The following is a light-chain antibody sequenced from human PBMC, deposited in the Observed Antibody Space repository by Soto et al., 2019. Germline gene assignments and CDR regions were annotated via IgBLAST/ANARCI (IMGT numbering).Light chain of an antibody. V-gene: IGKV3-20*01. J-gene: IGKJ5*01. Sequence: EVVLKQSPGTLSLSPGDRASLACRASQNLSRYFLAWYQHKPGQAPRLLISGASRRATGIPDRFSGAGSGTDFTLTISRLEPEDFALYYCQQYGSLITFGQGTRLEIK. CDR2: GAS. CDR1: QNLSRYF. CDR3: QQYGSLIT.